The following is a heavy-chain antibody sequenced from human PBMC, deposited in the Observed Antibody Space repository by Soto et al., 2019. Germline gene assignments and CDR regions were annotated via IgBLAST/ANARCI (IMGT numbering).Heavy chain of an antibody. V-gene: IGHV3-23*01. J-gene: IGHJ3*02. CDR2: ILVDGRT. CDR3: AKATATGGGAFDI. D-gene: IGHD2-8*02. Sequence: GGSLRLSCAASGFICSSYDMSWVRQAPGKGLEWVSTILVDGRTFYVDSVKGRFTISRDSSKNTVYLQMNSLTAGDTALYYCAKATATGGGAFDICGQGTMVTVSS. CDR1: GFICSSYD.